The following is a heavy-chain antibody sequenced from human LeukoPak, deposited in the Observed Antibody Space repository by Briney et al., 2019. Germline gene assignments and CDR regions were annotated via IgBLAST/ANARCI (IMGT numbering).Heavy chain of an antibody. V-gene: IGHV3-30-3*01. D-gene: IGHD3-10*01. J-gene: IGHJ4*02. CDR2: MSFDGTHI. CDR1: GFTFGSYA. Sequence: GGSLRLSCAASGFTFGSYAMHWVRQAPGKGLEWVAVMSFDGTHIYYADSVKGRFTISRDNSKNTLYLQMNSLRADDTALYYCARVLTLWFGALDYWGQGRMVSV. CDR3: ARVLTLWFGALDY.